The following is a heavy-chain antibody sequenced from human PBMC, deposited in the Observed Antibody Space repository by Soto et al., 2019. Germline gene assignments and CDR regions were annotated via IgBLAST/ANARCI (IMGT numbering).Heavy chain of an antibody. V-gene: IGHV1-2*04. CDR1: GYTFTGYY. CDR3: ARSSIAARPSNWFDP. Sequence: ASVKVSCKASGYTFTGYYMHWVRQAPGQGLEWMGWINPNSGGTNYAQKFQGWVTMTRDTSISTAYMELSRLRSDDTAVYYCARSSIAARPSNWFDPWGQGTPVTVSS. D-gene: IGHD6-6*01. CDR2: INPNSGGT. J-gene: IGHJ5*02.